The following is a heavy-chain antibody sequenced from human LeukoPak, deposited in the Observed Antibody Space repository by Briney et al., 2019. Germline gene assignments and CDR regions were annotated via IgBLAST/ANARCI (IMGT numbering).Heavy chain of an antibody. CDR3: ARDSR. CDR1: GFTISSVW. V-gene: IGHV3-7*01. CDR2: ISPDETVK. Sequence: PGGSLRLSCVASGFTISSVWMSRVRQAPGKGLEWVANISPDETVKTYVDSVEGRFTLSKDNAKNSVYLQMNSLTVEDTAVYYCARDSRWGQGTLVSVSS. J-gene: IGHJ4*02.